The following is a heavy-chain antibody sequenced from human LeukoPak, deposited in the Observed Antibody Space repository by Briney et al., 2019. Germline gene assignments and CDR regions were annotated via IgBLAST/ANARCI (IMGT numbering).Heavy chain of an antibody. CDR1: GFTFSSYE. CDR3: AKSGYCTNGVCPLTYYYYMDV. Sequence: GSLRLSCAASGFTFSSYEMNWVRQAPGKGLEWVSYISSSGSTIYYADSVKGRFTISRDNAKNSLYLQMNSLRAEDTAVYYCAKSGYCTNGVCPLTYYYYMDVWGKGTTVTVSS. J-gene: IGHJ6*03. CDR2: ISSSGSTI. V-gene: IGHV3-48*03. D-gene: IGHD2-8*01.